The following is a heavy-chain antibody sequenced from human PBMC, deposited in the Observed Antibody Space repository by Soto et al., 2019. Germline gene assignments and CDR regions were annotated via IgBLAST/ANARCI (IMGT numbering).Heavy chain of an antibody. Sequence: QVQLVESGGGVVQPGTSLRLSCAASGFIFNSYSIHWVRQAPGKGLEWVAVIYYDGNTQYYGASLKGRFIVSRENSKNTAYLKLNALRADDTAVYHCAKVSMASRISTPDFDSWGQGTLVTVSS. V-gene: IGHV3-30-3*01. J-gene: IGHJ4*02. D-gene: IGHD2-8*01. CDR3: AKVSMASRISTPDFDS. CDR2: IYYDGNTQ. CDR1: GFIFNSYS.